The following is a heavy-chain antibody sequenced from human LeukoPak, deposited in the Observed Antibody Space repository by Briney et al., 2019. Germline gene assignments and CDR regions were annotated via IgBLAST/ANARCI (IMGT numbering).Heavy chain of an antibody. V-gene: IGHV3-30-3*02. J-gene: IGHJ4*02. CDR2: VSTDGSNQ. Sequence: GGSLRLSFAASGFTFSSFAMHWVRQAPGKGLEWVAVVSTDGSNQFYADSVKGRFTISRDNSKNTLYLQMNSLRVEDTAVYYCAKYLRSSSAHFDYWGQGTLVTVSS. D-gene: IGHD6-6*01. CDR3: AKYLRSSSAHFDY. CDR1: GFTFSSFA.